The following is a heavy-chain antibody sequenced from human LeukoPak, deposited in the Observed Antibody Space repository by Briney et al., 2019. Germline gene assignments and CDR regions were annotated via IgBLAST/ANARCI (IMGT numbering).Heavy chain of an antibody. CDR2: IIPIFGTA. CDR3: ARDEDWNDGGNWDY. Sequence: SVKVSCKASGGTFSSYAISWVRQAPGQGLEWMGGIIPIFGTANYAQKFQGRVTTTADESTSTAYMELSSLRSEDTAVYYCARDEDWNDGGNWDYWGQGTLVTVSS. J-gene: IGHJ4*02. D-gene: IGHD1-1*01. V-gene: IGHV1-69*01. CDR1: GGTFSSYA.